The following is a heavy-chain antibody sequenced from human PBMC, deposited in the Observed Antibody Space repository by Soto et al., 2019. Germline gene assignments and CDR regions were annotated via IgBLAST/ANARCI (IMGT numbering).Heavy chain of an antibody. D-gene: IGHD6-13*01. CDR1: GYSFSSFW. CDR2: LYPGDSDA. CDR3: ARPSAYSSSWFSYYGMDV. Sequence: EVQLVQSGTELKKPGESLKISCKGFGYSFSSFWIGWVRQMPGKGLEWVAILYPGDSDARYSPSFQGQVTISAATSINTAYLQWNSRKASDSGIYFCARPSAYSSSWFSYYGMDVWGQGTTVTVS. V-gene: IGHV5-51*01. J-gene: IGHJ6*02.